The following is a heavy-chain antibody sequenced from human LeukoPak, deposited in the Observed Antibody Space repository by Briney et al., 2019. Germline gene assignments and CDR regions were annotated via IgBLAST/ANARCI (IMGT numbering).Heavy chain of an antibody. J-gene: IGHJ3*02. D-gene: IGHD3-10*01. CDR3: ARDPVWYYYGSGSENAFDI. CDR2: IYYSGST. V-gene: IGHV4-61*01. CDR1: GGSVSSGSYY. Sequence: SETLSLTCTVSGGSVSSGSYYWSWIRQPPGKGLEWIGYIYYSGSTNYNPSLKSRVTISVDTSKSQFSLKLSSVTAADTAVYYCARDPVWYYYGSGSENAFDIWGQGTMVTVSS.